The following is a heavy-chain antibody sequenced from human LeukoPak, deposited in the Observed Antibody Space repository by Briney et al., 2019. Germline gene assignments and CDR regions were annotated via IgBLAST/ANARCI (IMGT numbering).Heavy chain of an antibody. J-gene: IGHJ4*02. D-gene: IGHD3-22*01. Sequence: ASVKVSCKASGYTFTGYYMHWVRQAPGQGLEWMGWINPNSGGTNYAQKFQGRVTMTRDTSISTAYMELSRLRSDDTAVYYCARDRGEYYYDSSAPGYWGQGTLVTASS. V-gene: IGHV1-2*02. CDR1: GYTFTGYY. CDR2: INPNSGGT. CDR3: ARDRGEYYYDSSAPGY.